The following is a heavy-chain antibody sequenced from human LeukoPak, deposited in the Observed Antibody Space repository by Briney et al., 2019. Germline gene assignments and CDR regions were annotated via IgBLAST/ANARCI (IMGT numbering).Heavy chain of an antibody. CDR2: IWYDGSNK. D-gene: IGHD5-18*01. CDR1: GFTFSSYC. CDR3: ARASDTAMVDY. Sequence: PGGSLRLSCAASGFTFSSYCMHWVRQAPGKGLEWVVVIWYDGSNKYYADSVKGRFTISRDNSKHTLYLQMNSLRAEDTAVYYCARASDTAMVDYWGQGTLVTVSS. J-gene: IGHJ4*02. V-gene: IGHV3-33*01.